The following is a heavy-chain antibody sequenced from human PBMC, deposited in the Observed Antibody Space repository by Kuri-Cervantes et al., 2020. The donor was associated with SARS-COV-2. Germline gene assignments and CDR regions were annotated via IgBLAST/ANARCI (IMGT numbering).Heavy chain of an antibody. Sequence: SVKVSCKASGGTFSSYAISWVRQAPGQGLEWMGGIIPIFGTANYAQKFQGRVTVTADESTSTAYMELSSLRSEDTAVYYCARAQSGSRWLQYEMGIDYWGQGTLVTVSS. CDR1: GGTFSSYA. CDR2: IIPIFGTA. D-gene: IGHD5-24*01. V-gene: IGHV1-69*13. J-gene: IGHJ4*02. CDR3: ARAQSGSRWLQYEMGIDY.